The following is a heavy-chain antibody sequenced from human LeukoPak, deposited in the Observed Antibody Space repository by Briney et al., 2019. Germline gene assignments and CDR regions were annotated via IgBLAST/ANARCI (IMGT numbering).Heavy chain of an antibody. CDR3: ARESQDNWFDP. V-gene: IGHV1-46*01. Sequence: ASVKVSCKASGYTFTSYYMHWVRQAPGQGLEWMGVINPSGGSTSYAQKFQGRVTMTRDMSTSTVYMELSSLRSEDTAAYYCARESQDNWFDPWGQGTLVTVSS. CDR1: GYTFTSYY. J-gene: IGHJ5*02. CDR2: INPSGGST.